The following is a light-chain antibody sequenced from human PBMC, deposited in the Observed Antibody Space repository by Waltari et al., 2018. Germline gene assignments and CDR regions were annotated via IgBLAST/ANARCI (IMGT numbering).Light chain of an antibody. CDR1: QGLLQTNGKTY. J-gene: IGKJ2*01. CDR3: MQSTHIPYT. Sequence: DVVMTQTPLSLSVTPGQPASISCKSGQGLLQTNGKTYFYWYLQKPGQSPQLLMYEVSSRISGVTDRFSGSGSGTDFTLKISRVEAEDVGIYYCMQSTHIPYTFGQGTKLEIK. CDR2: EVS. V-gene: IGKV2-29*02.